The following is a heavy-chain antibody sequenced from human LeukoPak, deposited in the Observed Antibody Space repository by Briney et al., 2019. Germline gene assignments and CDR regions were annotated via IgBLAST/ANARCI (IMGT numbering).Heavy chain of an antibody. J-gene: IGHJ3*02. CDR1: GGSITTNSYY. CDR2: IYYSGFT. Sequence: SETLSLTCTVSGGSITTNSYYWVWIRQSPGKGLEWIASIYYSGFTYYNPSLKSRVTTSVDKSKNKFSLKLSSVTAADTAVYYCARASWFGDLLRAFDIWGQGTMVTVSS. V-gene: IGHV4-39*07. D-gene: IGHD3-10*01. CDR3: ARASWFGDLLRAFDI.